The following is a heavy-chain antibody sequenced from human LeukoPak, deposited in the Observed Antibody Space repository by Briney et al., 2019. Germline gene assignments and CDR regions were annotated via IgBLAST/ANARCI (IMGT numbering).Heavy chain of an antibody. Sequence: PGGSLRLSCAASGFTFRNYGMHWVRQAPGKGLEWVSYISSSSSTIYYADSVKGRFTISRDNAKNSLYLQMNSLRDEDTAVYYCARAPYPFYDSSGYYYVPFDYWGQGTLVTVSS. CDR2: ISSSSSTI. CDR1: GFTFRNYG. J-gene: IGHJ4*02. D-gene: IGHD3-22*01. V-gene: IGHV3-48*02. CDR3: ARAPYPFYDSSGYYYVPFDY.